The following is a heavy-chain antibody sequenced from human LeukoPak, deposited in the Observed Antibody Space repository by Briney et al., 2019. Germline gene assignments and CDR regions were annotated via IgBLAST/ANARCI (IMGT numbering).Heavy chain of an antibody. CDR3: ARQGYTASYYFLDY. D-gene: IGHD1-26*01. CDR1: GGSIRSYY. Sequence: SETLSLTCDVSGGSIRSYYWGWVRQPAGKGLEWIGRIYTTGTTHFSPSLKSRLTTSVDTSKNQFSLKLTSVTAADTAVYFCARQGYTASYYFLDYWSQGTLVTVSS. V-gene: IGHV4-4*07. CDR2: IYTTGTT. J-gene: IGHJ4*02.